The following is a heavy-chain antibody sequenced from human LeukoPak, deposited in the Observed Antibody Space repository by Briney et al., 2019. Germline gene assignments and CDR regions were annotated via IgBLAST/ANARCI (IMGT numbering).Heavy chain of an antibody. D-gene: IGHD3-3*01. CDR3: AKTYYNFWSGYLFDY. Sequence: GGSLRLSRAASGFTFDDYAMHWVRQAPGKGLEWVSLISWDGGSTYYADSVKGRFTISRDNSKNTLYLQMNSLRAEDTAVYYCAKTYYNFWSGYLFDYWGQGTLVTVSS. J-gene: IGHJ4*02. CDR1: GFTFDDYA. CDR2: ISWDGGST. V-gene: IGHV3-43D*03.